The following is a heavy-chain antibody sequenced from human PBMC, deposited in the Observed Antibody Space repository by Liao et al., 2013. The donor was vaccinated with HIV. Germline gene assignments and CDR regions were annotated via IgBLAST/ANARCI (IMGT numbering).Heavy chain of an antibody. Sequence: QVQLQQWGAGLLKPSETLSLTCAVYGGSFSGYYWSWIRQPPGKGLEWIGEINHSGSTNYNPSLKSRVTISVDTSKNQFSLKLSSVTAADTAVYYCARGRHIVVVIATRMGAFDIWGQGTMVTVSS. CDR1: GGSFSGYY. J-gene: IGHJ3*02. CDR2: INHSGST. D-gene: IGHD2-21*01. CDR3: ARGRHIVVVIATRMGAFDI. V-gene: IGHV4-34*01.